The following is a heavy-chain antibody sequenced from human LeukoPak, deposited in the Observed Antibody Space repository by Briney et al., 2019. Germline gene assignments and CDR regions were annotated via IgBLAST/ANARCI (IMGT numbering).Heavy chain of an antibody. D-gene: IGHD2-2*01. J-gene: IGHJ4*02. CDR1: GFTFSSYA. Sequence: GRSLRLSCAASGFTFSSYAMHWVRQAPGKGLEWVAVISYDGSNKYYADSVKGRFTISRDNSKNTLYLQMNSLRAEDTAVYYCARTPYCSSTSCYEGYFGYWGQGTLVTVSS. CDR3: ARTPYCSSTSCYEGYFGY. V-gene: IGHV3-30-3*01. CDR2: ISYDGSNK.